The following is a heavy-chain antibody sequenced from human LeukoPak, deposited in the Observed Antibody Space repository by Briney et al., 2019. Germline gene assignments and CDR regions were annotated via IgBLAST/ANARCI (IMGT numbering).Heavy chain of an antibody. CDR2: IKQDGSEK. CDR3: ARAPNQQWLVLFNY. D-gene: IGHD6-19*01. Sequence: GGSLRLSCAASGLTFSSYWMSWVRQAPGKGLEWVANIKQDGSEKYYVDSVKGRFTISRDNAKNSLYLQMNSLRAEDTAVYYCARAPNQQWLVLFNYWSQGTLVTVSS. V-gene: IGHV3-7*01. J-gene: IGHJ4*02. CDR1: GLTFSSYW.